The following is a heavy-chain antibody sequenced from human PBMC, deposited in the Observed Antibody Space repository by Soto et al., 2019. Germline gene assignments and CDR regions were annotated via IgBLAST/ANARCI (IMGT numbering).Heavy chain of an antibody. CDR2: IIPIFGTA. J-gene: IGHJ4*02. D-gene: IGHD2-21*02. CDR1: GGTFSSYA. V-gene: IGHV1-69*13. Sequence: SVKVSCKASGGTFSSYAISWVRQAPGQGLEWMGGIIPIFGTANYAQKFQGRVTITADESTSTAYMELSSLRSEDTAVYYCARGFFTYCGGDCYPIDYWGQGTLVTVSS. CDR3: ARGFFTYCGGDCYPIDY.